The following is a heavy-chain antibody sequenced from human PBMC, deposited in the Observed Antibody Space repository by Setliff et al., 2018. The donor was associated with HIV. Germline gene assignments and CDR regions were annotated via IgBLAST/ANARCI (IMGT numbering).Heavy chain of an antibody. V-gene: IGHV3-7*01. CDR2: IGRDGREK. Sequence: GGSLRLSCAASRFDFKTYWMCWVRQAPGKGLEWVANIGRDGREKNYVDSGKGRFTISRANAKNSMDLQMNSLRAEDTASYYCARKLRPGHGVDVWGQGTTVTVSS. CDR1: RFDFKTYW. J-gene: IGHJ6*02. D-gene: IGHD3-10*01. CDR3: ARKLRPGHGVDV.